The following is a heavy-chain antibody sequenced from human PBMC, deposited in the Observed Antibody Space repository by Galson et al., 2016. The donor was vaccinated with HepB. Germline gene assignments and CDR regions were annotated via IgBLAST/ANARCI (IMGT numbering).Heavy chain of an antibody. V-gene: IGHV3-23*01. D-gene: IGHD6-19*01. CDR3: AGPIAVTAFGQKPLNY. Sequence: SLRLSCAAAGFTFSNFAMTWVRHAPEKGLEWVSSTDIDGTPYYADSVKGRVTMTRNTSISTAYMELRGLKSEDTAVYYCAGPIAVTAFGQKPLNYWGQGTLVTVPS. CDR1: GFTFSNFA. J-gene: IGHJ4*02. CDR2: TDIDGTP.